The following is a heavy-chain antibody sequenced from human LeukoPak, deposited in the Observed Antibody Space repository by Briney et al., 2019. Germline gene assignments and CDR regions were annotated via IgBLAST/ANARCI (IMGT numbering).Heavy chain of an antibody. J-gene: IGHJ4*02. CDR1: GGSISSCSYY. D-gene: IGHD1-26*01. CDR3: ARDRKSGSYGFDY. CDR2: IYTSGST. V-gene: IGHV4-61*02. Sequence: SQTLSLTCTVSGGSISSCSYYWSWIRQPAGKGLEWIGRIYTSGSTNYNPSLKSRVTISVDTSKNQFSLKLSSVTAADTAVYYCARDRKSGSYGFDYWGQGTLVTVSS.